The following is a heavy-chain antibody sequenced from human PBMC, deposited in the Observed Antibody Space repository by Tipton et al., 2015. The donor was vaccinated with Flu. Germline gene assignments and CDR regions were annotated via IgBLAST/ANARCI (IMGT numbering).Heavy chain of an antibody. CDR1: GFTFSSYG. V-gene: IGHV3-30*18. Sequence: AASGFTFSSYGMHWVRQAPGKGLEWVAVISYDGSNKYYADSVKGRFTISRDNSKNTLYLQMNSLRAEDTAVYYCAKDLQYDEYFQHWGQGTLVTVSS. D-gene: IGHD4-11*01. CDR3: AKDLQYDEYFQH. J-gene: IGHJ1*01. CDR2: ISYDGSNK.